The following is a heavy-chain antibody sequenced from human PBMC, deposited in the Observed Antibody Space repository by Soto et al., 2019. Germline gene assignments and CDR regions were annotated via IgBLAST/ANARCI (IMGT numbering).Heavy chain of an antibody. CDR2: ISGSGGST. CDR3: AKSPTGYCSGGSCG. CDR1: GFTCSSYA. V-gene: IGHV3-23*01. Sequence: GGSLRLSCAASGFTCSSYAMSWVRQAPGKGLEWVSAISGSGGSTYYADSVKGRFTISRDNSKNTLYLQMNSLRAEDTAVYYCAKSPTGYCSGGSCGWGQGTLVTVSS. D-gene: IGHD2-15*01. J-gene: IGHJ4*02.